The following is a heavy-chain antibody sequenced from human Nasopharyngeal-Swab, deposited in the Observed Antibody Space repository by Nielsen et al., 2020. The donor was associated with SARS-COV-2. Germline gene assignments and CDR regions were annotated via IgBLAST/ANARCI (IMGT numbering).Heavy chain of an antibody. D-gene: IGHD6-19*01. J-gene: IGHJ5*02. CDR2: INHSGST. Sequence: SETLSLTCAVYGGSFSGYYWSWIGQHQGKGLEWIGEINHSGSTNYNTSLKNRVTKSVDTSKKQFSLKLRSGTAADTAVYYCARAKQWLVLRWFDPWGQGTLVTVSS. CDR3: ARAKQWLVLRWFDP. CDR1: GGSFSGYY. V-gene: IGHV4-34*01.